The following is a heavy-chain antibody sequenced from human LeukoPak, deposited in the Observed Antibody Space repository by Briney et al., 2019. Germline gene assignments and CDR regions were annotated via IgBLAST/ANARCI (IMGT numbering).Heavy chain of an antibody. CDR2: ISYDGSTE. CDR3: ARENVFLYFGESQGFDP. J-gene: IGHJ5*02. Sequence: GGSLRLSCAASGFTFSKYGPHWVRQAPGKGLEWVAVISYDGSTEYYADSVKGRFTISRDNSNNTLYLQLNSLRAEDTAVYYCARENVFLYFGESQGFDPWGQGTLVTVSS. V-gene: IGHV3-33*01. D-gene: IGHD3-10*01. CDR1: GFTFSKYG.